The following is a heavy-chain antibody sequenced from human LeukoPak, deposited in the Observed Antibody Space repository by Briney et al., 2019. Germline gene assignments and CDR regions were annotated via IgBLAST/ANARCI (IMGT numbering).Heavy chain of an antibody. CDR3: ARGATTAFHFDY. D-gene: IGHD1-26*01. CDR1: GYSISSGYY. CDR2: TYRSGST. Sequence: MASETLSLTCAVSGYSISSGYYCGWIRQPPGKGLAWIGTTYRSGSTYYNNPSLKSRVTISVDTSKNQFSLKLSSVTAADTAVYYCARGATTAFHFDYWGQGTLVTVSS. J-gene: IGHJ4*02. V-gene: IGHV4-38-2*01.